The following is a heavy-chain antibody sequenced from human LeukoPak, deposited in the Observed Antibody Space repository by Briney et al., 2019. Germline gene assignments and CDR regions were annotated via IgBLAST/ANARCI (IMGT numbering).Heavy chain of an antibody. D-gene: IGHD2-21*02. V-gene: IGHV1-2*02. Sequence: ASVMVSCKAPGYTFTNYGISWVRQGPGQGLEWMGWINPNSGGTNYAQKFQGRVTMTRDTSISTAYMELSRLRSDDTAVYYCARDGGYCGGDCYSAANWFDPWGQGTLVTVSS. CDR3: ARDGGYCGGDCYSAANWFDP. J-gene: IGHJ5*02. CDR1: GYTFTNYG. CDR2: INPNSGGT.